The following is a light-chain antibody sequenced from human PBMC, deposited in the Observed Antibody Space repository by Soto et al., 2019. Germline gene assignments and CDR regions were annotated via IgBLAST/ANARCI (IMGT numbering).Light chain of an antibody. J-gene: IGLJ3*02. CDR1: SSNIGFNY. CDR2: SND. Sequence: QPVLTQPPSASGTPGQRVTISCSGSSSNIGFNYVYWYQHLPGTAPQLLIYSNDQRPSGVPGRFSGSKSGTSASLAISGVRSEDEADYYCAAWDDSLSGYWVFGGGTKVTVL. V-gene: IGLV1-47*02. CDR3: AAWDDSLSGYWV.